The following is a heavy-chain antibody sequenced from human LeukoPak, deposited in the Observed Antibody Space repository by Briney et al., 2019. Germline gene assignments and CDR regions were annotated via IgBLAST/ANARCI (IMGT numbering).Heavy chain of an antibody. CDR3: ARDPAGEGAVDY. J-gene: IGHJ4*02. D-gene: IGHD1-26*01. CDR2: IYHSGST. Sequence: SETLSLTCTVSGGSISSYYWSWIRQPPGKGLEWIGYIYHSGSTNYNPSLKSRVTISVDTSKNQFSLKLSSVTAADTAVYYCARDPAGEGAVDYWGQGTLVTVSS. CDR1: GGSISSYY. V-gene: IGHV4-59*01.